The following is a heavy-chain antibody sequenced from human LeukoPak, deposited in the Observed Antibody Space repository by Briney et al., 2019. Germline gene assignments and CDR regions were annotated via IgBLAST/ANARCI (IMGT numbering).Heavy chain of an antibody. V-gene: IGHV3-23*01. D-gene: IGHD4-17*01. CDR3: ARDYADYVGYFFFDY. CDR1: GFTFNNYA. CDR2: ISGGGETT. J-gene: IGHJ4*02. Sequence: SGGSLRLSCAASGFTFNNYAMNWVRQPPGKGLEWVSSISGGGETTYYADSAKGRFTISRDNSQNTLYLQMNSLRAEDTAVYYCARDYADYVGYFFFDYWGQGTLVTVSS.